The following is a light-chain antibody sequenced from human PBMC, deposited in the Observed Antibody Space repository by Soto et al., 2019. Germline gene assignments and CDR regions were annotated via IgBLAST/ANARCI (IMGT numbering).Light chain of an antibody. CDR1: SSDVGSYNL. Sequence: QSVLTQPASVSGSPGQSVTISCTGTSSDVGSYNLVSWYQQHPGKAPKLMIYEVSGRPAGVSNRFSGSKSANTASLTISGLQAEDEADYYCCSFARSRILFGTGTKLTVL. CDR2: EVS. J-gene: IGLJ1*01. CDR3: CSFARSRIL. V-gene: IGLV2-23*02.